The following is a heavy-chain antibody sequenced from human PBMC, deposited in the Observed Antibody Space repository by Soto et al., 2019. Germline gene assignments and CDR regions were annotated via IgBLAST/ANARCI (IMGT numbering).Heavy chain of an antibody. J-gene: IGHJ5*02. D-gene: IGHD2-2*02. CDR1: GFTFSSYA. CDR2: ISGSGGST. CDR3: VKTPIVVVPAAVRHWFDP. V-gene: IGHV3-23*01. Sequence: GGSLRLSCAASGFTFSSYAMSWVRQAPGKGLEWVSAISGSGGSTYYADSVKGRFTISRDNSKNTLYLQMNSLRAEDTAVYYCVKTPIVVVPAAVRHWFDPWGQGTLVTVSS.